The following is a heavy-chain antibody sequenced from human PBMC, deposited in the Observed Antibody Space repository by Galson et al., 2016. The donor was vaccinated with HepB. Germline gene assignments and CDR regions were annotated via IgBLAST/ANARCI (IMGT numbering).Heavy chain of an antibody. Sequence: SETLSLTCTVSGDSLNSNTFFWGWIRQPPGKGLEWIGTSYHSGPTFYNPSLESRVTISVDTSRNQFSLKLRSVTAADTATYYCARHSPTVTHYWYFDVWGRGTLVTVSS. J-gene: IGHJ2*01. CDR2: SYHSGPT. V-gene: IGHV4-39*01. CDR1: GDSLNSNTFF. CDR3: ARHSPTVTHYWYFDV. D-gene: IGHD4-17*01.